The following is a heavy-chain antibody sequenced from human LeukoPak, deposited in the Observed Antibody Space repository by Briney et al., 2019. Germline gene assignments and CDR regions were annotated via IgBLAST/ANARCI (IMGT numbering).Heavy chain of an antibody. V-gene: IGHV1-18*01. CDR3: ARGSVVPAARTYYGMDV. J-gene: IGHJ6*02. D-gene: IGHD2-2*01. CDR1: GYTFTSYG. Sequence: ASVKVSCKASGYTFTSYGISWARQAPGQGLEWMGWISAYNGNTNYAQKLQGRVTMTTDTSTSTAYMELRSLRSDDTAVYYCARGSVVPAARTYYGMDVWGQGTTVTVSS. CDR2: ISAYNGNT.